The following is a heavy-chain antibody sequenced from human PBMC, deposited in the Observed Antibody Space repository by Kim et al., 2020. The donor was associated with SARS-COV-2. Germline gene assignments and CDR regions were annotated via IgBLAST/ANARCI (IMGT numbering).Heavy chain of an antibody. V-gene: IGHV3-23*01. CDR2: ISGSGGST. CDR1: GFTFSSYA. CDR3: ANNPLGTMFGVVEAPYGIEV. J-gene: IGHJ6*02. Sequence: GGSLRLSCAASGFTFSSYAMSWVRQAPGKGLEWVSAISGSGGSTYYADSVKGRFTISRDNSKNTLYLQMNSLRAEDTAVYYCANNPLGTMFGVVEAPYGIEVWGQGTTVSVS. D-gene: IGHD3-3*01.